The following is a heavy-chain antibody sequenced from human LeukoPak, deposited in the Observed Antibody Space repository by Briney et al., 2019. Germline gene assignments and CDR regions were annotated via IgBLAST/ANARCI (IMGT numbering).Heavy chain of an antibody. CDR3: ARGEGSSGWLVDY. J-gene: IGHJ4*02. D-gene: IGHD6-19*01. CDR2: IKPSGGST. Sequence: ASVKDSCKASGYTFTSYYMHCVRQAPGQGLEWMGIIKPSGGSTSYAQKFQGRVTLTREPSTSTVYMELSSLRSEDTAVYYCARGEGSSGWLVDYWGQGTLVPVSS. CDR1: GYTFTSYY. V-gene: IGHV1-46*01.